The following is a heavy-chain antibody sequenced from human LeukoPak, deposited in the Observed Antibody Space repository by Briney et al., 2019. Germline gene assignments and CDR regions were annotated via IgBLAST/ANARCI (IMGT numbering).Heavy chain of an antibody. CDR2: INPNSGGT. CDR1: GYTFTGYY. Sequence: GASVKVSCKASGYTFTGYYMHWVRQAPGQGLEWMGWINPNSGGTNYAQKFQSRVTMTRDTSISTAYMELSRLRSDDTAVYYCARAEWDRAWFDPWGQGTLVTVSS. D-gene: IGHD1-26*01. CDR3: ARAEWDRAWFDP. V-gene: IGHV1-2*02. J-gene: IGHJ5*02.